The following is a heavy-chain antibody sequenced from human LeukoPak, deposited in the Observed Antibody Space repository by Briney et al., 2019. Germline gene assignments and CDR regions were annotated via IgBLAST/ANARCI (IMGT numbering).Heavy chain of an antibody. CDR1: GGFISNGYW. Sequence: SSETLSLTCAVSGGFISNGYWWSWVRQSPGKGLEWIGEIHHGGGTNYNPSLKSRVTISVDASNNQFSLELRSVTAADTAVYYCARNADYCMDVWGKGTTVTVSS. V-gene: IGHV4-4*02. D-gene: IGHD2-2*01. CDR3: ARNADYCMDV. J-gene: IGHJ6*03. CDR2: IHHGGGT.